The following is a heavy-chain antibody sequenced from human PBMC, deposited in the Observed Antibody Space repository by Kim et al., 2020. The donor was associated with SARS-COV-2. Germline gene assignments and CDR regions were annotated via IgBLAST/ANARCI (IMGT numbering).Heavy chain of an antibody. J-gene: IGHJ4*02. CDR2: ISSSSTTI. D-gene: IGHD3-10*01. V-gene: IGHV3-48*02. CDR1: GFTLSSYS. CDR3: ARGGTAGSFNR. Sequence: GGSLRLSCAASGFTLSSYSMNWVRQTPGKGLEWVSYISSSSTTIWYADSVKGRFTISRDSSKNSLHLQMNSLGDEDTAVYYCARGGTAGSFNRWGQGTLV.